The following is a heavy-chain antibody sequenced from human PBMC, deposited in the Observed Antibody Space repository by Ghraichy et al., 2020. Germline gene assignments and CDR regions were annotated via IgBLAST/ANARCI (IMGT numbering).Heavy chain of an antibody. CDR2: ISANGGST. D-gene: IGHD2-21*02. V-gene: IGHV3-23*01. CDR3: TKRGPGDWGPMDV. CDR1: GFTFNTYA. J-gene: IGHJ6*04. Sequence: ESLNISCVASGFTFNTYAMTWVRQAPGKGLEWVSTISANGGSTYYVDSVKGRFAISRDNSKNSLFLQVNSLRVEDTALYYCTKRGPGDWGPMDVWGKGTTVTVSS.